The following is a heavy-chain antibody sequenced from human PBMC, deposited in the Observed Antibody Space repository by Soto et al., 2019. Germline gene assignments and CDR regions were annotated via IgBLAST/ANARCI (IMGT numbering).Heavy chain of an antibody. CDR1: GGTFSSYA. D-gene: IGHD5-18*01. CDR3: AGGGQLDYYGMDV. CDR2: IIPIFGTA. J-gene: IGHJ6*02. Sequence: ASVKVSCKASGGTFSSYAISWVRQAPGQGLEWMGGIIPIFGTANYAQKFQGRVTITADESTSTAYMELSSLRSEDTTVYHCAGGGQLDYYGMDVWGQGTTVTVSS. V-gene: IGHV1-69*13.